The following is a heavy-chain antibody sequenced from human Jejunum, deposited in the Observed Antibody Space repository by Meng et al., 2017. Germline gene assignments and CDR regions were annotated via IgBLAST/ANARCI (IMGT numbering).Heavy chain of an antibody. CDR3: VKASRRVAYFNSGSFDS. J-gene: IGHJ5*01. CDR1: GFAFDDYS. D-gene: IGHD3-10*01. V-gene: IGHV3-9*03. CDR2: ISWNNGNI. Sequence: GGSLRLSCVASGFAFDDYSIHWVRQAPGKGLEWVSGISWNNGNIDYADSVRGRFTISRDNAKNSLYLQMDSLRTEDMAFYYYVKASRRVAYFNSGSFDSWGQGTLVTVSS.